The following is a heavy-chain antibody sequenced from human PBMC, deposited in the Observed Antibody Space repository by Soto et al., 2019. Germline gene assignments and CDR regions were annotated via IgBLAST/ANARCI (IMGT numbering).Heavy chain of an antibody. CDR3: ARGLWFGDLWGWFDP. Sequence: QVQLVQSGAEVKKPGASVKVSCKASGYTFTSYYMHWVRQAPGQGLEWMGIINPSGGSTSYAQKFQGRVTMTRDTSTSTVYMELSSLRSEDTAVYYCARGLWFGDLWGWFDPWGQGTLVTVSS. V-gene: IGHV1-46*01. J-gene: IGHJ5*02. CDR1: GYTFTSYY. CDR2: INPSGGST. D-gene: IGHD3-10*01.